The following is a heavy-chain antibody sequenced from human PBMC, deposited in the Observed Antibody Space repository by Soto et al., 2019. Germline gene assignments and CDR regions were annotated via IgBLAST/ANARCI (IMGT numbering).Heavy chain of an antibody. CDR2: ISGSGGAT. Sequence: VGSLRLSCAASGFTFTSFAVSWVRQAPGKGLEWVSAISGSGGATYYADSVKGRFTVSRDNSRNTVYLQVDSLRVEDTAVYHCAMGEWLSTSYFHFCGKRTFVTVSS. CDR3: AMGEWLSTSYFHF. J-gene: IGHJ4*02. CDR1: GFTFTSFA. D-gene: IGHD3-3*01. V-gene: IGHV3-23*01.